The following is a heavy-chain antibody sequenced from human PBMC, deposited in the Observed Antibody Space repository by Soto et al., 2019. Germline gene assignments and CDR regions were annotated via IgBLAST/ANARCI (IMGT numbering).Heavy chain of an antibody. CDR1: GGPFSSYP. CDR2: IIPVFQTA. CDR3: ARVGSGYTWFNEF. V-gene: IGHV1-69*01. J-gene: IGHJ4*02. D-gene: IGHD3-22*01. Sequence: QEQLVQSGAEVKKPGSSVKVSCKASGGPFSSYPISWVRQVPGQGLEWMGGIIPVFQTAYYTQRIQGRVTITADESTNTAYMELSSLRSEDTAIYYCARVGSGYTWFNEFWGQGTLVTVSS.